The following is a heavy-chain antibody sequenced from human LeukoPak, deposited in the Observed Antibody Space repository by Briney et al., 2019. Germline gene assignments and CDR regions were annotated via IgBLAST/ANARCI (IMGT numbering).Heavy chain of an antibody. CDR1: GGSVSRDSYY. V-gene: IGHV4-61*01. Sequence: PSETLSLTCTVSGGSVSRDSYYWSWIRQPPGKGLEWIGYIYYSGSSSYNPSLKSRVTISVDTSKNQVSLKLSSVIAADTAVYYCATRPSGSDRFLPYFDYWGQGTLVTVFS. J-gene: IGHJ4*02. CDR3: ATRPSGSDRFLPYFDY. CDR2: IYYSGSS. D-gene: IGHD1-1*01.